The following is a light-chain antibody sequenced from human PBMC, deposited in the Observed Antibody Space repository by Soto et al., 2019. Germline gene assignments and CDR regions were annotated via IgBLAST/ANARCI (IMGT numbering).Light chain of an antibody. CDR1: SSDVGGQNY. J-gene: IGLJ1*01. CDR2: DVT. Sequence: QSALTQPASVSGSPGQSITISCSGSSSDVGGQNYVSWYQHHPGQAPRLMIYDVTKRPSGVSTRFSGAKSGNTASLTISGLQAEDEADYYCSSYTTRSVVFGTGTKVTVL. CDR3: SSYTTRSVV. V-gene: IGLV2-14*03.